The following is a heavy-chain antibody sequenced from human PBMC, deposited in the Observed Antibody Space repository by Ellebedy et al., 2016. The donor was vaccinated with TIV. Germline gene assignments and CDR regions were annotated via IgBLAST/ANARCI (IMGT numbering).Heavy chain of an antibody. CDR1: GFTFSNAW. CDR2: IKSKTDGGTI. CDR3: TRSDHCSGGRCYSGY. J-gene: IGHJ4*02. D-gene: IGHD2-15*01. V-gene: IGHV3-15*01. Sequence: GESLKISCAASGFTFSNAWMSWVRQAPGKGLEWVGRIKSKTDGGTIDYAAPVKGRFTISRDDSKNTLYLQMNSLKTEDTAVYYCTRSDHCSGGRCYSGYWGQGALVTVSS.